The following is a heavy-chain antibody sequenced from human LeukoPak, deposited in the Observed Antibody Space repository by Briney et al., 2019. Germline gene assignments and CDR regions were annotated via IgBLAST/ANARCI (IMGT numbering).Heavy chain of an antibody. J-gene: IGHJ4*02. CDR3: ARDPVCDY. CDR2: ISNSGTYI. V-gene: IGHV3-21*01. Sequence: PGESLRLSCVGSGFTFSDYSLNWVRQAPGEGLEWVSSISNSGTYIYHADSVKGRFTISRDNAKNSLYLQMNSLRAEDTAVYYCARDPVCDYWGQGTLVTVSS. CDR1: GFTFSDYS.